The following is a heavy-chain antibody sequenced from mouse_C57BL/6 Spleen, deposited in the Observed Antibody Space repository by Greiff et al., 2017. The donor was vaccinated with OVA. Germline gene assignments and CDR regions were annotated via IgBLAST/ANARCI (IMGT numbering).Heavy chain of an antibody. V-gene: IGHV5-16*01. CDR1: GFTFSDYY. D-gene: IGHD2-12*01. CDR3: ARVYAGFAY. CDR2: INSDGSST. J-gene: IGHJ3*01. Sequence: DVQLVESEGGLVQPGSSMKLSCTASGFTFSDYYMAWVRQVPEKGLEWVANINSDGSSTYYLDSLKSRFIISRDNAKNILYLQMSSLKSEDTATYYCARVYAGFAYWGQGTLVTVSA.